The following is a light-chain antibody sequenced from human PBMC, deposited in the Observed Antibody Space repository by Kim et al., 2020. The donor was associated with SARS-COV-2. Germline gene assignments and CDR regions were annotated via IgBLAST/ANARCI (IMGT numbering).Light chain of an antibody. CDR2: KAS. Sequence: DIQMTQSPSTLSASVGDRVTITCRASQSMSTYLAWYQEKPGKAPNLLIYKASNLESGVPSRFSGSGSGTEFTLSISSLQPDDVATYYCQQYASNPLTFGGGTKVEI. CDR3: QQYASNPLT. J-gene: IGKJ4*01. V-gene: IGKV1-5*03. CDR1: QSMSTY.